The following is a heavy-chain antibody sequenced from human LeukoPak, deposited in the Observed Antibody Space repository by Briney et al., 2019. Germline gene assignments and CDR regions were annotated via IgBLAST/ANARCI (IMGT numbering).Heavy chain of an antibody. Sequence: GVLRLSCAASGFTFNNYWMSWVRQAPGKGLEWVANIKQDASVKYYVDSVKGRFTLSRDNAKNSLYLQMNSLRAEDTAVYYCARIGYSSSSNDYWGQGTLVIVSS. J-gene: IGHJ4*02. V-gene: IGHV3-7*01. D-gene: IGHD6-6*01. CDR1: GFTFNNYW. CDR2: IKQDASVK. CDR3: ARIGYSSSSNDY.